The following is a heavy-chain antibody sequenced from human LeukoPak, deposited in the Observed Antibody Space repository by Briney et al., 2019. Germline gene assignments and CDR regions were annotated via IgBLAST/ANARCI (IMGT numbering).Heavy chain of an antibody. CDR3: AREGRDDYGDYVNY. CDR2: INHSGST. D-gene: IGHD4-17*01. J-gene: IGHJ4*02. CDR1: GGSFSGYY. V-gene: IGHV4-34*01. Sequence: SETLSLTCAVYGGSFSGYYWSWIRQPPGKGLEWIGEINHSGSTNYNPSLKSRVTISVDTSKNQFSLKLSSVTAADTAVYYCAREGRDDYGDYVNYWGQGTLVTVSS.